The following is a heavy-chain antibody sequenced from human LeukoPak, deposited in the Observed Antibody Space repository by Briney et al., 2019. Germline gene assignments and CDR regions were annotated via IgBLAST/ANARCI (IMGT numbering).Heavy chain of an antibody. Sequence: ASVKVSCKASGYTFTSYYMHWVRQAPGQGLEWMGWINPNSGGTNYAQKFQGRVTMTRDTSISTAYMELSRLTSDDTAVYYCARGSGGYYGSGRYDWGQGTLVTVSS. CDR1: GYTFTSYY. CDR3: ARGSGGYYGSGRYD. D-gene: IGHD3-10*01. J-gene: IGHJ1*01. V-gene: IGHV1-2*02. CDR2: INPNSGGT.